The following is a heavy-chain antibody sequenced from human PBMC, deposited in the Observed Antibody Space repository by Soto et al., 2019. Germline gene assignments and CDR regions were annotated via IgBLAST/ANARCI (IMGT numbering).Heavy chain of an antibody. J-gene: IGHJ6*02. V-gene: IGHV3-43*01. CDR2: ISWDGGST. D-gene: IGHD2-2*01. CDR3: AKDSSPGYCSITSHCSASYYYDMDV. Sequence: GGSARLSCAASGLTCDDYTMHWVRQAPGKGMEWVSLISWDGGSTYYADSVKGRFTISRDNSKSSLYLQMNSLRTEDTALYYCAKDSSPGYCSITSHCSASYYYDMDVWSQGPTVTVYS. CDR1: GLTCDDYT.